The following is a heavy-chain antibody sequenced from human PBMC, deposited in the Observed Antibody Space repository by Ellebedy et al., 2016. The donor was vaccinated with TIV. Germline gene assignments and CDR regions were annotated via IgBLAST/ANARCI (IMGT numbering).Heavy chain of an antibody. Sequence: MPSETLSLTCTVSGGSISSYYWSWIRQHPGKGLEWIGNIYYSGTTNYNPSLTRRVTISVDTSKNQFSLKLSSVTAADTAVYYCAREGRDTAMGLDYWGQGTLVTVSS. CDR1: GGSISSYY. CDR2: IYYSGTT. J-gene: IGHJ4*02. CDR3: AREGRDTAMGLDY. V-gene: IGHV4-59*12. D-gene: IGHD5-18*01.